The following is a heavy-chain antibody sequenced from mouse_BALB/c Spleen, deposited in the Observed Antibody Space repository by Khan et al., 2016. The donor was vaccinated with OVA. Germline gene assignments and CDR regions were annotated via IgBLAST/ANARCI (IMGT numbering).Heavy chain of an antibody. CDR3: ARAFYNGAWFAY. Sequence: QVQLKESGPGLVAPSQTLSITCTVSGFSISNYGVHWVRQPPGKGLEWLGVIWAGGSTNHNSALMSRLSISKDNSKNQVFLKMNSLQTDDTAMYYCARAFYNGAWFAYWGQGTLVTGSA. D-gene: IGHD1-3*01. CDR2: IWAGGST. J-gene: IGHJ3*01. CDR1: GFSISNYG. V-gene: IGHV2-9*02.